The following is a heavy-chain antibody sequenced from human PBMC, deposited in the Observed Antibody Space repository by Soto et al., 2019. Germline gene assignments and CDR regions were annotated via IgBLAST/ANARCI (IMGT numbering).Heavy chain of an antibody. CDR2: IKQDGSEK. Sequence: PGGSLRLSCAASGFTFSSYWMSWVRQAPGKGLEWVANIKQDGSEKYYVDSVKGRFTISRDNAKNSLYLQMNSLRAEDTAVYYSARERYFDWLQIDYWGQGALVTVSS. D-gene: IGHD3-9*01. CDR1: GFTFSSYW. V-gene: IGHV3-7*01. J-gene: IGHJ4*02. CDR3: ARERYFDWLQIDY.